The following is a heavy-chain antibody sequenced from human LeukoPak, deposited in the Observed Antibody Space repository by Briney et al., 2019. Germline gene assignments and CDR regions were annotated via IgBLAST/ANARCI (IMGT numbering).Heavy chain of an antibody. D-gene: IGHD6-13*01. V-gene: IGHV3-74*01. Sequence: GGSLRLSCAASGFTFSSYWMHWVRQAPGKGLVWVSLINSDGSSTSYADSVKGRFTISRDNAKNTLYLQMNSLRAEDTAVYYCARGVAAGGTTASCCFDHWGQGTLVTVSS. J-gene: IGHJ4*02. CDR2: INSDGSST. CDR3: ARGVAAGGTTASCCFDH. CDR1: GFTFSSYW.